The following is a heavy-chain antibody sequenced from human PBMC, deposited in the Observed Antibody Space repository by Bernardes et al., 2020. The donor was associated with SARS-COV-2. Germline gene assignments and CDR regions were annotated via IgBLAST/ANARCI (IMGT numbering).Heavy chain of an antibody. J-gene: IGHJ6*02. CDR1: GFTFSSYW. CDR2: IKQDGSEK. V-gene: IGHV3-7*01. CDR3: ARDLYCSNTSCSNDYYYYGMDV. D-gene: IGHD2-2*01. Sequence: GGSLRLSCAASGFTFSSYWMSWVRQAPGKGLEWVANIKQDGSEKYYVDSVKGRFTISRDNAKNSLYLQMNSLRAEDTAVYYCARDLYCSNTSCSNDYYYYGMDVWGQGTTVTVSS.